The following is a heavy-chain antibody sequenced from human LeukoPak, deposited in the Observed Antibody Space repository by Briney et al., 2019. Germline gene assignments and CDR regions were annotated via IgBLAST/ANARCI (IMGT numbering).Heavy chain of an antibody. Sequence: GGSLRLSCAASGFTFSSYAMSWVRHAPGKGLKWVSAISGSGDTTYYADSVKGRFTISRDNSKNTLYLQMNSLRAEDTAVYYCAKAHRRAAAAEWADYWGQGTLVTVSS. CDR1: GFTFSSYA. J-gene: IGHJ4*02. CDR2: ISGSGDTT. V-gene: IGHV3-23*01. D-gene: IGHD6-13*01. CDR3: AKAHRRAAAAEWADY.